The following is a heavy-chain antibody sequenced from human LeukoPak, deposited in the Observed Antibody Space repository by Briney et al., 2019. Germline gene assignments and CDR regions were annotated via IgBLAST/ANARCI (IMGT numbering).Heavy chain of an antibody. CDR3: ARNLASGAFDI. CDR2: IKQDGSEK. D-gene: IGHD1-14*01. J-gene: IGHJ3*02. CDR1: GFTFSSYW. V-gene: IGHV3-7*01. Sequence: QPGRSLRLSCAASGFTFSSYWMSWVRQAPGKGLEWVANIKQDGSEKYYVDSVKGRFTISRDNAKNSLYLQMNSLRAEDTAVYYCARNLASGAFDIWGQGTMVTVSS.